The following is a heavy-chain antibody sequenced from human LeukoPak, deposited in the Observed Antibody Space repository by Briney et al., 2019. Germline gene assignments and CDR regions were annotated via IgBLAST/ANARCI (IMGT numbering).Heavy chain of an antibody. CDR2: IYYSGST. V-gene: IGHV4-39*01. D-gene: IGHD3-9*01. J-gene: IGHJ4*02. CDR1: GGSISSSSYY. Sequence: TLSLTCTVXGGSISSSSYYWGWIRQPPGKGLEWIGSIYYSGSTYYNPSLKSRVTISVDTSKNQFSLKLSSVTAADTAVYYCARALPFYDILTTFDYWGQGTLVTVSS. CDR3: ARALPFYDILTTFDY.